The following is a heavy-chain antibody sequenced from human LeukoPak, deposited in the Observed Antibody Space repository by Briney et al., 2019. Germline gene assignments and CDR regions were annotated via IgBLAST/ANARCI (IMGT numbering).Heavy chain of an antibody. CDR3: ARYGRRPNEVDY. J-gene: IGHJ4*02. CDR1: GYTFTGYY. Sequence: VASVKVSCKPSGYTFTGYYMHWGRQAPGQGLGWMGWINLNSGGTNYAQKFQGRVTMTRDTSISTAYMELSRLRSDDTAVYYCARYGRRPNEVDYGGQGTLVTVSS. CDR2: INLNSGGT. V-gene: IGHV1-2*02. D-gene: IGHD1-1*01.